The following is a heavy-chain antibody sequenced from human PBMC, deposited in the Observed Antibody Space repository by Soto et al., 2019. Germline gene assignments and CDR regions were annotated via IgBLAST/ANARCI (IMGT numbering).Heavy chain of an antibody. Sequence: PGGSLRLSCTASGFTLQNYAMAWVRQAPGKGLEWVSTLIGGHYGTAYSYSVKGRFTVSGDNSKNCLYLQMNSLGVEDTAMYFCAKGKSTGDIDWFDPWGQGSLVTVSS. CDR3: AKGKSTGDIDWFDP. J-gene: IGHJ5*02. CDR2: LIGGHYGT. V-gene: IGHV3-23*01. CDR1: GFTLQNYA. D-gene: IGHD3-10*01.